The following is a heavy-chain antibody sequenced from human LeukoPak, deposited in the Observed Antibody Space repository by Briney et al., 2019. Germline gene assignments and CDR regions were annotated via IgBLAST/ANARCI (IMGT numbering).Heavy chain of an antibody. V-gene: IGHV3-48*01. CDR1: GFTFGDYA. J-gene: IGHJ5*02. D-gene: IGHD2-2*01. CDR2: ISSSSSTI. CDR3: ARDLRLKYYQGFDP. Sequence: PGGSLRLSCTASGFTFGDYAMSWVRQAPGKGLEWVSYISSSSSTIYYADSVKGRFTISRDNAKNSLYLQMNSLRAEDTAVYYCARDLRLKYYQGFDPWGQGTLVTVSS.